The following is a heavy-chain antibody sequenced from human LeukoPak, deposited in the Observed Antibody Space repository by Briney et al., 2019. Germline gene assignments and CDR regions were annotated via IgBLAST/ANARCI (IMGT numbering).Heavy chain of an antibody. J-gene: IGHJ4*02. V-gene: IGHV3-23*01. D-gene: IGHD6-19*01. CDR1: GFTFSRYA. Sequence: QAGGSLRLSCAASGFTFSRYAMSWVRQAPGKGLEWVSAITASGGDTYYADSVKGRFTISRDNSKNTLYLQMYSLRAEDSAIYYCAANGESSGWFRNYWGQGTLVTVSS. CDR2: ITASGGDT. CDR3: AANGESSGWFRNY.